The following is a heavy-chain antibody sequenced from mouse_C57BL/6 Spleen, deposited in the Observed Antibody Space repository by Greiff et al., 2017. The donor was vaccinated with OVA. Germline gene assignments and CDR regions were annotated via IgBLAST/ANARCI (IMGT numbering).Heavy chain of an antibody. CDR2: IDPSDSYT. CDR1: GYTFTSYW. V-gene: IGHV1-69*01. J-gene: IGHJ2*01. CDR3: ARRGTTLFDY. Sequence: QVHVKQPGAELVMPGASVKLSCKASGYTFTSYWMHWVKQRPGQGLEWIGEIDPSDSYTNYNQKFKGKSTLTVDKSSSTAYMQLSSLTSEDSAVYYCARRGTTLFDYWGQGTTLTVSS. D-gene: IGHD1-1*01.